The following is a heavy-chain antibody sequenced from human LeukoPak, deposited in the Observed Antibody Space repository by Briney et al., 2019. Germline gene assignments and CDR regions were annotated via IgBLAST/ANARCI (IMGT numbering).Heavy chain of an antibody. CDR1: GFTFSNYG. CDR2: IRFDGNKK. J-gene: IGHJ4*02. D-gene: IGHD4-17*01. Sequence: PGGSLRLSCTASGFTFSNYGMHWVRQAPGKGLEWVAFIRFDGNKKYYADSVKGRFTISRDNAKNSLDLQMNSLRAEDTAVYYCARVARYGDYIGGSDYWGQGALVTVSS. CDR3: ARVARYGDYIGGSDY. V-gene: IGHV3-30*02.